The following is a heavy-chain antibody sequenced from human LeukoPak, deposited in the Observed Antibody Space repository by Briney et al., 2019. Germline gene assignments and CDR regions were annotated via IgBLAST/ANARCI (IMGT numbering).Heavy chain of an antibody. J-gene: IGHJ4*02. Sequence: GGSLRLSCAASGFTFSSYAMSWVRQAPGKGLEWVSAISGSGGSTYYADSVKGRFTISRDNSKNTLHLQMNSLRAEDTAVYYCAKPRDYYDSSGYYSWRYFDYWGQGTLVTVSS. CDR2: ISGSGGST. CDR1: GFTFSSYA. CDR3: AKPRDYYDSSGYYSWRYFDY. D-gene: IGHD3-22*01. V-gene: IGHV3-23*01.